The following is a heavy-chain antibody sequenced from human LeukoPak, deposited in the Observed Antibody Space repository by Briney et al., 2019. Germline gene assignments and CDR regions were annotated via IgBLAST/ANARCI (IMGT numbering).Heavy chain of an antibody. CDR2: ISSSSSYI. Sequence: GGSLRLSCAASGFTFSSYEMNWVRQAPGKGLEWVSSISSSSSYIYYADSVKGRFTISRDNAKNSLYLQMNSLRAEDTAVYYCARVWEQQLQYYYYYYYMGVWGKGTTVTVSS. D-gene: IGHD6-13*01. V-gene: IGHV3-21*01. CDR3: ARVWEQQLQYYYYYYYMGV. J-gene: IGHJ6*03. CDR1: GFTFSSYE.